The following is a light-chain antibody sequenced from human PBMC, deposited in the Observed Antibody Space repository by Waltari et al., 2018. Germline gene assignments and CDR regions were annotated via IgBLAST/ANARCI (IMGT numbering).Light chain of an antibody. V-gene: IGKV3-11*01. CDR3: QQRSDLPPIT. Sequence: IVLTQSPATLSLSPGERATLSCRASQSISTYLAWYQQKPGQAPRLLISDASYRATGIPARFSGSVSGPDFTLTIRSLEPEDFAVYYCQQRSDLPPITFGQGTKVEI. CDR1: QSISTY. CDR2: DAS. J-gene: IGKJ1*01.